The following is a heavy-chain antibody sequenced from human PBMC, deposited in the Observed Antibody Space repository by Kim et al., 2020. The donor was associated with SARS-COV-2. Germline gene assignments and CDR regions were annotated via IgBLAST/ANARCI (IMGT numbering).Heavy chain of an antibody. D-gene: IGHD3-10*01. CDR3: ARKPYGSGSYYPDY. V-gene: IGHV4-30-2*04. Sequence: NPSLKSRVTISVDTSKNQFSLKLSSVTAADTAVYYCARKPYGSGSYYPDYWGQGTLVTVSS. J-gene: IGHJ4*02.